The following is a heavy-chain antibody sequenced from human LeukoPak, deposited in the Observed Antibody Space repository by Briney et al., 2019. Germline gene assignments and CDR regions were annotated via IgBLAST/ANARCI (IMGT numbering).Heavy chain of an antibody. CDR2: INPNSGGT. J-gene: IGHJ4*02. CDR3: ARDREQGVVVVPAAIGDY. D-gene: IGHD2-2*01. Sequence: ASVKVSCKASGYTFTGYYMHWVRQAPGQGLGWMGWINPNSGGTNYAQKLQGRVTMTTDTSTSTAYMELRSLRSDDTAVYYCARDREQGVVVVPAAIGDYWGQGTLVTVSS. CDR1: GYTFTGYY. V-gene: IGHV1-2*02.